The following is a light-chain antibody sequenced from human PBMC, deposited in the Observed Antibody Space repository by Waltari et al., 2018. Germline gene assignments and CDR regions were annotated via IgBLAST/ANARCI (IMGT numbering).Light chain of an antibody. V-gene: IGKV1-13*02. CDR2: DAS. CDR1: QSISSY. J-gene: IGKJ3*01. CDR3: QHLNSYPFT. Sequence: IQMTQSPSSLSASVGDRVTITCRASQSISSYLNWYQQKPGKPPRLLIYDASSLEGGVPSRFSGSGSGTDFTLSISSLQPEDFATYSCQHLNSYPFTFGPGTTV.